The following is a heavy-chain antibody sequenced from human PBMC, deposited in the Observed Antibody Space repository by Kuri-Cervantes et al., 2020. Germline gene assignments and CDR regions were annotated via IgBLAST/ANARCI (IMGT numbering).Heavy chain of an antibody. CDR2: ISYDGSNK. Sequence: LKISCAASGFTFSSYAMHWVRQAPGKGLEWVAVISYDGSNKYYADSVKGRFTISRDTSNNTLYLQMNSLRAEDTAVYYCAKRRDGAIDYWGQGTLVTVSS. CDR3: AKRRDGAIDY. V-gene: IGHV3-30*07. CDR1: GFTFSSYA. D-gene: IGHD3-10*01. J-gene: IGHJ4*02.